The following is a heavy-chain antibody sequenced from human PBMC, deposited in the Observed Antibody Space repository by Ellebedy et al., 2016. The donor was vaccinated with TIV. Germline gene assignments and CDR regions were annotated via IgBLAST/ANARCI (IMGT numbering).Heavy chain of an antibody. Sequence: SVKVSXXASGGTFGNYEISWVRQAPGQGLEWMGGIIPIFGITNYAQKFQGKVTITADESTSTAYMELSSLRSEDTAAYYCARAASPYYFYHYMDVWGKGTTVTVSS. CDR1: GGTFGNYE. J-gene: IGHJ6*03. CDR2: IIPIFGIT. CDR3: ARAASPYYFYHYMDV. V-gene: IGHV1-69*13.